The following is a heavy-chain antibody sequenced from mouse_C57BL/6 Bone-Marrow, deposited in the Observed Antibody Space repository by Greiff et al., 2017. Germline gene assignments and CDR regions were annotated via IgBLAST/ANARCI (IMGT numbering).Heavy chain of an antibody. CDR2: IDPSDSYT. CDR3: AREPTYYGYDVGYFDV. J-gene: IGHJ1*03. D-gene: IGHD2-9*01. Sequence: QVQLQQPGAELVMPGASVKLSCKASGYTFTSYWMHWVKQRPGQGLEWIGEIDPSDSYTNYNQKFKGKSTLTVDKSSSTAYMQLSSLTSEDSAVYYCAREPTYYGYDVGYFDVWGTGTTVTVSS. CDR1: GYTFTSYW. V-gene: IGHV1-69*01.